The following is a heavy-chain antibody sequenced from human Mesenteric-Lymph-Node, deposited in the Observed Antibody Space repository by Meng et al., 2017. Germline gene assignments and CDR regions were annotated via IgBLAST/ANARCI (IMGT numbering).Heavy chain of an antibody. CDR3: ARDVPGVSPPDY. Sequence: GESLKISCKGSGYSFTSYWIGWVRQMPGKGLEWMGIIYPGDSDTRYSPSFQGQVTISVDTSKNQFSLKLSSVTAADTAVYYCARDVPGVSPPDYWGQGTLVTVSS. D-gene: IGHD1-14*01. CDR1: GYSFTSYW. J-gene: IGHJ4*02. V-gene: IGHV5-51*01. CDR2: IYPGDSDT.